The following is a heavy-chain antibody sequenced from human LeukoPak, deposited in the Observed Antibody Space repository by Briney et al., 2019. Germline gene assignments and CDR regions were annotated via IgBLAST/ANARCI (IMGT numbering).Heavy chain of an antibody. CDR2: VYTSGTT. D-gene: IGHD6-19*01. V-gene: IGHV4-4*07. CDR1: GDSISGYY. CDR3: ARSTGWSSDLFDY. Sequence: PSETLSLTCTVSGDSISGYYWNWIRQPAGKGLKWIGRVYTSGTTNYSPSLKSRITMSMDTSKNQFSLRLISVTAADTAVYYCARSTGWSSDLFDYWGQGTLVTVSS. J-gene: IGHJ4*02.